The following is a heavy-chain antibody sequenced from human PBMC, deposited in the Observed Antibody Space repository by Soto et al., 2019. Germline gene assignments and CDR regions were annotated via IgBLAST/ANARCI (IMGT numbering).Heavy chain of an antibody. CDR1: GGSISSYY. Sequence: SETLSLTCTVSGGSISSYYWSWIRQPPGKGLEWIGYIYYSGSTNYNPSLKSRVTISVDTSKNQFSLKLSSVTAADTAVYYCARTTLYNWFDPWGQGTLVTVSS. V-gene: IGHV4-59*08. D-gene: IGHD2-15*01. J-gene: IGHJ5*02. CDR2: IYYSGST. CDR3: ARTTLYNWFDP.